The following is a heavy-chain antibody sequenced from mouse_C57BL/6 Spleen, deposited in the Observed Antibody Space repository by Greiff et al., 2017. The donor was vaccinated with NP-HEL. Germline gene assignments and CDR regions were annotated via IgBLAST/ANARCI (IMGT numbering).Heavy chain of an antibody. CDR2: ILPGSGST. V-gene: IGHV1-9*01. Sequence: VNVVESGAELMKPGASVKLSCKATGYTFTGYWIEWVKQRPGHGLEWIGEILPGSGSTNYNEKFKGKATFTADTSSNTAYMQLSSLTTEDSAIYYCARKATVVNPSGYFDYWGQGTTLTVSS. D-gene: IGHD1-1*01. CDR3: ARKATVVNPSGYFDY. J-gene: IGHJ2*01. CDR1: GYTFTGYW.